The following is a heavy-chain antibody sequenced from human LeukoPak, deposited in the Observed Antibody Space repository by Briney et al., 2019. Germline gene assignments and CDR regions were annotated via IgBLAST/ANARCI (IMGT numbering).Heavy chain of an antibody. CDR2: IYTCGST. D-gene: IGHD1-20*01. V-gene: IGHV4-4*07. J-gene: IGHJ4*02. CDR1: GGSISSYY. CDR3: ARDSPYNWNDVNYFDY. Sequence: SETLSLTCTVSGGSISSYYWSWIRQPAGKGLELIGRIYTCGSTNYNPSLKSRVTMSVDTSKNQFSLKLSSVTAADTAVYYCARDSPYNWNDVNYFDYWGQGTLVTVSS.